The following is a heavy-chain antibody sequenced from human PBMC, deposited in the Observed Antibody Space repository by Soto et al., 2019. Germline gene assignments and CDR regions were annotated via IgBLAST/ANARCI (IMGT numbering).Heavy chain of an antibody. J-gene: IGHJ4*02. CDR2: IYYSGRT. CDR3: ARQRTTVVTQAYFDY. V-gene: IGHV4-39*01. Sequence: SETLSLTCIVSGESISSSSYYWGWIRQPPGKGLEWIGSIYYSGRTYYNPSFKSRVTISIDTSKNQFSLKLSSVTATDTAVYYCARQRTTVVTQAYFDYWGQGTLVTVSS. D-gene: IGHD2-21*02. CDR1: GESISSSSYY.